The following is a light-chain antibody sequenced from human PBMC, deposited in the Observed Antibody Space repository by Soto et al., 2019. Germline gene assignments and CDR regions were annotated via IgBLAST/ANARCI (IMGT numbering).Light chain of an antibody. CDR2: DVS. Sequence: QSALTEPASVSGSPGQSITISCTGSSSDVGGYDYVSWYQHHPGKAPKLMIHDVSHRPSGVSDRFSGSKSGNTASLTISGLQAEDEADYFCSSYSTNTTPYVFGTGPKVPVL. V-gene: IGLV2-14*03. J-gene: IGLJ1*01. CDR1: SSDVGGYDY. CDR3: SSYSTNTTPYV.